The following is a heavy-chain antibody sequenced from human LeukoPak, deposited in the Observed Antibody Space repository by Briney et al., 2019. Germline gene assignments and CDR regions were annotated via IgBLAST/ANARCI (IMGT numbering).Heavy chain of an antibody. CDR1: GGSTSSYY. Sequence: SETLSLTCTVSGGSTSSYYWSWIRQPAGKGLEWIGRIYTSGSTNYNPSLKSRVTMSVDTSKNQFSLKLSSVTAADTAAYYCARGISSSWFPKGYIDYFDYWGQGTLVTVSS. V-gene: IGHV4-4*07. J-gene: IGHJ4*02. D-gene: IGHD6-13*01. CDR2: IYTSGST. CDR3: ARGISSSWFPKGYIDYFDY.